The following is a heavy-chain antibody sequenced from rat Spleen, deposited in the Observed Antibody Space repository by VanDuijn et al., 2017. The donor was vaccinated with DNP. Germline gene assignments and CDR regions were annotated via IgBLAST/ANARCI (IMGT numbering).Heavy chain of an antibody. CDR1: GFTFSDYY. J-gene: IGHJ4*01. D-gene: IGHD1-4*01. V-gene: IGHV5S23*01. CDR3: ARWPGYNPPYAMDA. Sequence: EVQLVESGGGLVQAGRSLKLSCAASGFTFSDYYMAWVRQAPTKGLEWVTSISPSGGGTYYRDSVKGRFTISRDNSNRTLYLQMDSLRSEDTATYYCARWPGYNPPYAMDAWGQGTSVTVSS. CDR2: ISPSGGGT.